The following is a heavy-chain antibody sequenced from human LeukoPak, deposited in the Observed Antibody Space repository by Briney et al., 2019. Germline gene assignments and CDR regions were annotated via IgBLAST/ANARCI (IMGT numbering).Heavy chain of an antibody. Sequence: GGSLRLSCAASGFTFDDYAMHWVRQAPGKGLEWVSGISWNSGSIGYADSVKGRFTISRDNAKNSLYLQMNSLRAEDTAVYYCARRYCSGGSCYCDYWGQGTLVTVSS. CDR2: ISWNSGSI. D-gene: IGHD2-15*01. CDR1: GFTFDDYA. J-gene: IGHJ4*02. V-gene: IGHV3-9*01. CDR3: ARRYCSGGSCYCDY.